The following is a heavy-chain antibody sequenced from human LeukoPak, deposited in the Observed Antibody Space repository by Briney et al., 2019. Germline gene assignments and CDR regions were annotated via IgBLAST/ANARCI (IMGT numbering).Heavy chain of an antibody. J-gene: IGHJ4*02. CDR3: ARGSDYLFDC. V-gene: IGHV3-48*04. Sequence: SGGPLRLSCAASGFTFSSYNMNWVRQAPGKGLEGVSCISSSSTTIYYADSVKGRFTVSRDNAKNSLYLQMNSLRVEDTAVYYCARGSDYLFDCWGQGTLVTVSS. D-gene: IGHD4-17*01. CDR1: GFTFSSYN. CDR2: ISSSSTTI.